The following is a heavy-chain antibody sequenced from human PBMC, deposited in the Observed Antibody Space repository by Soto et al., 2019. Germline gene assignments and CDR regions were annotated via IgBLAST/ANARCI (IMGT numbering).Heavy chain of an antibody. D-gene: IGHD3-10*01. CDR1: GFNFNTYW. CDR3: ARSGSHSYLQH. J-gene: IGHJ1*01. Sequence: GGSLRLSCAASGFNFNTYWMYWVRQAPGKGLEWVANISTDGGNTYYVDSVKGRFTISRDNANNPLSLQMNSLRDEDTAVYYCARSGSHSYLQHWGLGTLVTVSS. CDR2: ISTDGGNT. V-gene: IGHV3-7*03.